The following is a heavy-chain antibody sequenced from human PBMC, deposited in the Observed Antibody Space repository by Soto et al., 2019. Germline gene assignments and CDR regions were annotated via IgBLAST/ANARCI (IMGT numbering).Heavy chain of an antibody. J-gene: IGHJ5*02. CDR1: GGTFSSYA. V-gene: IGHV1-69*13. CDR3: ARRNYDFWSGYEPYNWFDP. Sequence: GASVKVSCKASGGTFSSYAISWVRQAPGQGLEWMGGIIPIFGTANYAQKFQGRVTITADESTSTAYMELSSLRSEDTAVYYCARRNYDFWSGYEPYNWFDPWGQGTLVTVSS. D-gene: IGHD3-3*01. CDR2: IIPIFGTA.